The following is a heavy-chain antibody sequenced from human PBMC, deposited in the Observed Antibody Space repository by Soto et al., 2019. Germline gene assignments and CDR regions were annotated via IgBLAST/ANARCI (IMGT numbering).Heavy chain of an antibody. J-gene: IGHJ4*02. D-gene: IGHD3-9*01. CDR2: ISGSGGST. CDR3: AKGHDILTGSLEY. CDR1: GVTFSSYA. Sequence: GSLKLSSAASGVTFSSYAMSWVRQDPGKGLEWGSAISGSGGSTYYADSVKGRFTISRDNSKNTLYLQMNSLRAEDTAVYYCAKGHDILTGSLEYWGQGTLVTVSS. V-gene: IGHV3-23*01.